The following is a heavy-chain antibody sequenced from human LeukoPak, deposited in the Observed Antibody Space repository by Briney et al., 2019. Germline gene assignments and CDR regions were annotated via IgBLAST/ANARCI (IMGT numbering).Heavy chain of an antibody. CDR3: ASQALSVDAFDI. Sequence: SETLSLTCTVSGGSISSYYWSWIRQPPGKGLEWIGYIYYSGSTNYNPSLKSRVTISVDTSKNQFSLKLSSVTAADTAVYYCASQALSVDAFDIWGQGTMVTVSS. CDR2: IYYSGST. V-gene: IGHV4-59*08. CDR1: GGSISSYY. J-gene: IGHJ3*02.